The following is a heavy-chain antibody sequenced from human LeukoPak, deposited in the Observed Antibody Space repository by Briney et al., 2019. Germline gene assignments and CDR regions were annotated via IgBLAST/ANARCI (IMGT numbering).Heavy chain of an antibody. V-gene: IGHV3-53*01. CDR2: IYSDNT. CDR1: GFTVSSNS. CDR3: ARRAGAYSHSYDY. J-gene: IGHJ4*02. D-gene: IGHD4/OR15-4a*01. Sequence: GGSLRLSCTVSGFTVSSNSMSWVRQAPGKGLEWVSFIYSDNTHYSDSVKGRFTISRDNSKNTLYLQMNSLRAEDTAVYYCARRAGAYSHSYDYWGQGTLVTVSS.